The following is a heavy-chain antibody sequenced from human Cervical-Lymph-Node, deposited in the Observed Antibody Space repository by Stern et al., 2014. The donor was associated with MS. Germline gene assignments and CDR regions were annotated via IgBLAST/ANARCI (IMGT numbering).Heavy chain of an antibody. D-gene: IGHD6-13*01. Sequence: QVTLRESGPTLVKPTQTLTLKCIFSGFSLTTSGVGVGWIRQPPGKALEWLGFIYCDGDKHYSPSLKRRITITKDTSKNQVVLTMTNMDPVDTATYYCIHTSPRVPGIDYWGQGTLVTVSS. V-gene: IGHV2-5*02. J-gene: IGHJ4*02. CDR3: IHTSPRVPGIDY. CDR1: GFSLTTSGVG. CDR2: IYCDGDK.